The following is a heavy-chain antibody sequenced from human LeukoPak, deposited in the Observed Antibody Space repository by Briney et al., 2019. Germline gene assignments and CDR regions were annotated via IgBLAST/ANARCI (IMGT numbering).Heavy chain of an antibody. D-gene: IGHD3-16*01. J-gene: IGHJ4*02. CDR2: IIPILGIA. Sequence: ASVKVSCKASGGTFSSYAISWVRQAPGQGLEWMGRIIPILGIANYAQKFQGRVTITADKSTSTAYTELSSLRSEDTAVYYCARDGVGEIDFDYWGQGTLVTVSS. CDR3: ARDGVGEIDFDY. CDR1: GGTFSSYA. V-gene: IGHV1-69*04.